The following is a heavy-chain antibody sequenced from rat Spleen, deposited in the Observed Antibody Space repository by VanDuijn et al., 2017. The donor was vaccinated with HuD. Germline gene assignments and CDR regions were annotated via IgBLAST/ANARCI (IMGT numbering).Heavy chain of an antibody. D-gene: IGHD1-2*01. CDR1: GFTFSSYD. CDR2: ISPSGRNT. Sequence: EVQLVESGGDLIQPGRSLKLSCAASGFTFSSYDMAWVRQAPTRGLEWVASISPSGRNTFYRDSVKDRFTISRDNAKSTLYLQMDSLRSEDTATYYCARQDYSSVGVMDAWGQGASVTVSS. CDR3: ARQDYSSVGVMDA. V-gene: IGHV5S23*01. J-gene: IGHJ4*01.